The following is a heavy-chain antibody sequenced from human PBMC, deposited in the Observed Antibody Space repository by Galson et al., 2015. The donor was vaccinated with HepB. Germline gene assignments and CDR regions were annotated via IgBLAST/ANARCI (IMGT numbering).Heavy chain of an antibody. CDR1: GYTFTSYA. J-gene: IGHJ4*02. D-gene: IGHD3-10*01. V-gene: IGHV1-3*01. CDR2: INAGNGNT. CDR3: ARERTMVRGVPLRY. Sequence: SVKVSCKASGYTFTSYAMHWVRQAPGQRLEWMGWINAGNGNTKYSQKFQGRVTITRDTSASTAYMELSSLRSEDTAVYYCARERTMVRGVPLRYWGQGTLVTVSS.